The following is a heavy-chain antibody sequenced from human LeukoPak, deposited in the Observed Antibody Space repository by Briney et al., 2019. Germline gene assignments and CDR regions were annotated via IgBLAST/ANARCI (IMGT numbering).Heavy chain of an antibody. J-gene: IGHJ4*02. D-gene: IGHD4-17*01. Sequence: ASVKVSCKASGYTFTSYGISWVRQAPGQGLEWMGWISAYNGNTNYAQKLQGRVTMTTDTPTSTAYMELRSLRSDDTAVYYCARDSTTVTTFDYWGQGTLVTVSS. CDR3: ARDSTTVTTFDY. CDR2: ISAYNGNT. V-gene: IGHV1-18*01. CDR1: GYTFTSYG.